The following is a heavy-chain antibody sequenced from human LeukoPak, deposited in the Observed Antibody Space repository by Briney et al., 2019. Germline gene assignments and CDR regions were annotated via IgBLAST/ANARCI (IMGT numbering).Heavy chain of an antibody. J-gene: IGHJ3*01. D-gene: IGHD1-14*01. CDR1: GYTFTDYY. V-gene: IGHV1-2*02. CDR2: INSNSGGT. CDR3: AREIPSTIDGYDV. Sequence: ASVKVSCKASGYTFTDYYIHWLRQALGQGLEWMGWINSNSGGTQYAQKFQGRVSVTRDMSITTAYMELTRMTSDDTAVYYCAREIPSTIDGYDVWGQGTVVTVS.